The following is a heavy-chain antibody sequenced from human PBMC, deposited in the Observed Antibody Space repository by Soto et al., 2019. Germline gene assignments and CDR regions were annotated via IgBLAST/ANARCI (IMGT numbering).Heavy chain of an antibody. V-gene: IGHV1-8*01. Sequence: QVQLVQSGAEVKKPGASVKVSCKASGYTFTSYDINWVRQATGQGLEWMGWMNPNSGNTGYAQKFQGRVTMTRNTSIRTAYMELSSLRSEDTAVYYCAVSLTFGGVIVNWGQGTLVTVSS. D-gene: IGHD3-16*02. CDR3: AVSLTFGGVIVN. CDR1: GYTFTSYD. J-gene: IGHJ4*02. CDR2: MNPNSGNT.